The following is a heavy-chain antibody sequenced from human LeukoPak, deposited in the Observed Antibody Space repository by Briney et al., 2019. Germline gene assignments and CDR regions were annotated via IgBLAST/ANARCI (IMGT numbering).Heavy chain of an antibody. CDR3: ARVVSSRSTVGFDP. CDR1: GFNFNDYH. Sequence: PEGSLRLSCAASGFNFNDYHMSWIRQAPGKGLEWVSYITTGRTLSYADSVKGRFTISRDNAKNSLFLQMKSLRVEDTAVYYCARVVSSRSTVGFDPWGQGTLVTVSS. CDR2: ITTGRTL. V-gene: IGHV3-11*04. J-gene: IGHJ5*02. D-gene: IGHD5/OR15-5a*01.